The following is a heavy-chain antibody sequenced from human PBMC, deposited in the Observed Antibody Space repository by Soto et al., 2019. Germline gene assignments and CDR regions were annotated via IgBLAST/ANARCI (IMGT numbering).Heavy chain of an antibody. J-gene: IGHJ6*02. D-gene: IGHD3-9*01. V-gene: IGHV3-7*03. CDR1: EFQFSAFW. Sequence: GESLKISCAASEFQFSAFWMTWARQTPGKGLEWVANIKGDGSETYYADSVKGRFTISRDNAKNSLFLQMNSLRVEDTAVYHCARYGLAYAMDVWGQGTTVTVSS. CDR2: IKGDGSET. CDR3: ARYGLAYAMDV.